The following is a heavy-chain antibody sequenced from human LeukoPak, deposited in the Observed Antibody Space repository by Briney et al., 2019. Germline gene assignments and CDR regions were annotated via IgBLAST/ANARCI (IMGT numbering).Heavy chain of an antibody. Sequence: ASVNVSCTASGYTFTGYYMHWVRQAPGQGLEWMGWINPNSGDTNYEQKFQGRVTMTRDTSISTASMELSSLRSDDTAVYYCTRDDWDQRSFSMDYWGQGTLVTVSS. CDR3: TRDDWDQRSFSMDY. D-gene: IGHD3-9*01. J-gene: IGHJ4*02. CDR1: GYTFTGYY. CDR2: INPNSGDT. V-gene: IGHV1-2*02.